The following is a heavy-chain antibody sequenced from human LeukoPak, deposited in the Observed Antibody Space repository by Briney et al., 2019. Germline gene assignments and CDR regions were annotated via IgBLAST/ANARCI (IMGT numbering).Heavy chain of an antibody. CDR3: ARAQTIFWEFYGFDI. J-gene: IGHJ3*02. V-gene: IGHV3-66*01. CDR1: GFTVSSNY. Sequence: GQSLRLSCAASGFTVSSNYMSWVSQAPGKGLEWDSVIYSGGSTYNADSVKGRFTISRDNSKNTLYFQMNSLRGEDTAVYSCARAQTIFWEFYGFDIWGRGTKVTVSS. D-gene: IGHD3-9*01. CDR2: IYSGGST.